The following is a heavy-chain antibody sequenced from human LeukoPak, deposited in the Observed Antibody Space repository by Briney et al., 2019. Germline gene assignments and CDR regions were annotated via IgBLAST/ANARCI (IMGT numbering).Heavy chain of an antibody. D-gene: IGHD3-10*01. CDR3: ASHKPHYYGSGGYDY. CDR1: GFTVSSNY. V-gene: IGHV3-53*01. Sequence: GGSLRLSCAASGFTVSSNYMSWVRQAPGKGLEWVSVIYSGGSTYYADSVKGRFTISRDNSKNTLCLQMNSLRAEDTAVYYCASHKPHYYGSGGYDYWGQGTLVTVSS. CDR2: IYSGGST. J-gene: IGHJ4*02.